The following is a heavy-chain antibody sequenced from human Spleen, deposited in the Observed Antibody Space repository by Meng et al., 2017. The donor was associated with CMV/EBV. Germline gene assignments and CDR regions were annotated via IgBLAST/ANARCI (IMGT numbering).Heavy chain of an antibody. J-gene: IGHJ4*02. CDR1: GGTFNSYA. CDR2: IMPVSETP. D-gene: IGHD3-10*01. V-gene: IGHV1-69*05. CDR3: ACLPGGRRGPFHH. Sequence: CKASGGTFNSYAISWVRLAPGHGLEWMGGIMPVSETPTYAQRFQGRLSITTDKSTSTTYMDLSGLTSDDTAVYFCACLPGGRRGPFHHWGQGTLVTVSS.